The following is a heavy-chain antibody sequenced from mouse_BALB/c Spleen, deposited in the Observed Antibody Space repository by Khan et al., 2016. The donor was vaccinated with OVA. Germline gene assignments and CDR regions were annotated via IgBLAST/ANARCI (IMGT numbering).Heavy chain of an antibody. CDR1: GYTFTDYA. CDR3: ARGAWTATNYFDY. D-gene: IGHD1-2*01. CDR2: ISTYNGNT. J-gene: IGHJ2*01. Sequence: VQLQQSGPEVVRPGVSVKISCKGSGYTFTDYAVYWVKQSHAKSLEWIGVISTYNGNTNYNQRFKGKATMTVDKSSSTAYVELARLTSEDAAIYYCARGAWTATNYFDYWGQGTTLTVSS. V-gene: IGHV1S137*01.